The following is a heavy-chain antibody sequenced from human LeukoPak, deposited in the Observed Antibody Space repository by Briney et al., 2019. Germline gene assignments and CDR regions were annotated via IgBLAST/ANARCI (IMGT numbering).Heavy chain of an antibody. V-gene: IGHV3-23*01. CDR2: IGSDNKP. CDR3: AKDRNIVVVTAVDY. CDR1: GFTFSAYA. D-gene: IGHD2-21*02. J-gene: IGHJ4*02. Sequence: GGSLRLSCEASGFTFSAYAMTWVRQAPGQGLEWVSSIGSDNKPHYSESVKGRFTISRDNSKNTLYLQMNSLRAEDTAVYYCAKDRNIVVVTAVDYWRQGTLVTVSS.